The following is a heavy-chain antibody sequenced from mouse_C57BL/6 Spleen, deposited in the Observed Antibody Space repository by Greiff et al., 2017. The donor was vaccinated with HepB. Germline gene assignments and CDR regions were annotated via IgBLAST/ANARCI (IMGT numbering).Heavy chain of an antibody. V-gene: IGHV1-18*01. CDR2: INPNNGGT. Sequence: EVQLQQSGPELVKPGASVKIPCKASGYTFTDYNMDWVKQSHGKSLEWIGDINPNNGGTIYNQKFKGKATLTVDKSSSTAYMELRSLTSEDTAVYYCARSTGGYGNQGVWWYFDVWGTGTTVTVSS. D-gene: IGHD2-1*01. J-gene: IGHJ1*03. CDR1: GYTFTDYN. CDR3: ARSTGGYGNQGVWWYFDV.